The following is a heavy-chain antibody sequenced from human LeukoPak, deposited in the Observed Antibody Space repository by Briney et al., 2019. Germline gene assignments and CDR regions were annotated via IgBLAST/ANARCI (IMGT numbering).Heavy chain of an antibody. V-gene: IGHV1-69*06. Sequence: ASVKVSCKASGGTFSSYAISWVRQAPGQGLEWMGGIIPIFGTANYAQKFQGRVTITADKSTSTAYMELSSLRSEDTAVYYCARVGYYYDSSGYLYDYWGQGTLVTVSS. D-gene: IGHD3-22*01. CDR3: ARVGYYYDSSGYLYDY. CDR2: IIPIFGTA. J-gene: IGHJ4*02. CDR1: GGTFSSYA.